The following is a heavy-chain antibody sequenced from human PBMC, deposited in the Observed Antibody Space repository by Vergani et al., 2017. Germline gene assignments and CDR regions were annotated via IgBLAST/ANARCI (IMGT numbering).Heavy chain of an antibody. D-gene: IGHD3-3*01. Sequence: QVQLVQSGAEVKKPGASVKVSCKASGYTFTGYYMHWVRQAPGQGLEWMGWINPNSGGTYYAQKFQGRVTMTRDTSISTAYMELSRLRSDDTAVYYCARVSGNDLWSGYFQTYYYYYGMDVWGQGTTVTVSS. CDR2: INPNSGGT. J-gene: IGHJ6*02. CDR1: GYTFTGYY. CDR3: ARVSGNDLWSGYFQTYYYYYGMDV. V-gene: IGHV1-2*02.